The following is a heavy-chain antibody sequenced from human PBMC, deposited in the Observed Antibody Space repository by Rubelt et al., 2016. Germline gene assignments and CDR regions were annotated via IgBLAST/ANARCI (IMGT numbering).Heavy chain of an antibody. D-gene: IGHD7-27*01. CDR3: VKELGHYFGLDV. Sequence: EVQLLESGGGLVQPGGSLRLSCAASGFTFSSYAMTWVRQAPGKGLEWVSLIYSGGSTYYADSVKGRFTISRDNSKNTLSLQMNSLRAEDTAVYYCVKELGHYFGLDVWGQGTTVSVAS. CDR2: IYSGGST. V-gene: IGHV3-23*03. CDR1: GFTFSSYA. J-gene: IGHJ6*02.